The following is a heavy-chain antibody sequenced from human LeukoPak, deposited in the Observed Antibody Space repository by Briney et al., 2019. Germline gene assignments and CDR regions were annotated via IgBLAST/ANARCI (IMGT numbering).Heavy chain of an antibody. Sequence: VASVKVSCKASGYTFTSYDINWVRRATGQGLEWMGWMNPNSGNTGYAQKFQGRVTMTRNTSISTAYMELSSLRSEDTAVYYCARRYYDFWSGYFSGGVWYFDYWGQGTLVTVSS. V-gene: IGHV1-8*01. CDR2: MNPNSGNT. CDR1: GYTFTSYD. J-gene: IGHJ4*02. D-gene: IGHD3-3*01. CDR3: ARRYYDFWSGYFSGGVWYFDY.